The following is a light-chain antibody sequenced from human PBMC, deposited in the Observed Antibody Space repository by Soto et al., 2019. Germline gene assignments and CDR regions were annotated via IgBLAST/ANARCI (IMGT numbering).Light chain of an antibody. Sequence: DIQMTRSPSSLSASVGDRVTITCRASQSISSSLNWYQQKPGKAPKVLIYAASSLQSGVPSRFSGSGSGTDFTLSRSSLQPEDVAAYYCQQTYIMPLTFGGGTKVDIK. CDR2: AAS. J-gene: IGKJ4*01. V-gene: IGKV1-39*01. CDR1: QSISSS. CDR3: QQTYIMPLT.